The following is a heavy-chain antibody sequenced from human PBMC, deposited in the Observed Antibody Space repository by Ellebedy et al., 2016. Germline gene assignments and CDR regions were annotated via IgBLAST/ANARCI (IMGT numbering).Heavy chain of an antibody. V-gene: IGHV4-59*01. J-gene: IGHJ3*02. D-gene: IGHD6-19*01. CDR3: AREAVAARHDAFDI. CDR1: GGSISSYY. CDR2: IYYSGST. Sequence: SETLSLTXTVSGGSISSYYWSWIRQPPGKGLEWIGYIYYSGSTNYNPSLKSRVTISVDTSKKQFSLKLSSVTAADTAVYYCAREAVAARHDAFDIWGQGTMVTVSS.